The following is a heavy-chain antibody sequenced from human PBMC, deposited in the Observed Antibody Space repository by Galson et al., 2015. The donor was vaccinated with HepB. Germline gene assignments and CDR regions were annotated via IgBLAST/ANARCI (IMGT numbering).Heavy chain of an antibody. D-gene: IGHD3-10*01. J-gene: IGHJ4*02. CDR1: GYSFTTFW. CDR2: XDPXXSYX. CDR3: ASRHYYFRSGTWHNVSDY. V-gene: IGHV5-10-1*01. Sequence: QSGAEVKKPGESLKISCKGSGYSFTTFWIXXXRXXXGKXXXWMXXXDPXXSYXXXSPXXXGHVTYXXDKXITTXXLHLNNLKASXTAIYYCASRHYYFRSGTWHNVSDYWGQGTQITVSX.